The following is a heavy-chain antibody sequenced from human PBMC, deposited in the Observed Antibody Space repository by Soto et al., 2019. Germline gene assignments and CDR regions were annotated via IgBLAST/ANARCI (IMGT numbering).Heavy chain of an antibody. D-gene: IGHD3-3*01. Sequence: GGSLRLSCVGTGLNFDDFAMHWVRQAPGKGLEWVSGITWNSRVLAYADSVKGRFTISRDNARNSLYLQMDSLRDEDTALYYCAKGRYDFWSPYYFDHWGLGALVTVSS. V-gene: IGHV3-9*01. J-gene: IGHJ4*02. CDR1: GLNFDDFA. CDR3: AKGRYDFWSPYYFDH. CDR2: ITWNSRVL.